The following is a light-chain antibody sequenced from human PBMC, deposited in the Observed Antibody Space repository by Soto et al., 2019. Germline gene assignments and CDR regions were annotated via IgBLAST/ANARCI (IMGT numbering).Light chain of an antibody. V-gene: IGLV1-51*02. CDR3: GTWDSSLSADVV. J-gene: IGLJ2*01. Sequence: QSVLTQPPSVSAAPGXKVTXXXXXXXXXXGNNYVSWYQQLPGTAPKLLIYENNKRPSGIPDRFSGSKSGTSATLGITGLQTGDEADYYCGTWDSSLSADVVFGGGTKVTVL. CDR2: ENN. CDR1: XXXXGNNY.